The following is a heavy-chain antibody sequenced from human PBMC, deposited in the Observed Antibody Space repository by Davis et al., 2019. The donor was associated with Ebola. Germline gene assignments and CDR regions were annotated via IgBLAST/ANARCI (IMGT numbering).Heavy chain of an antibody. CDR1: GFTFSSYA. Sequence: GGSLRLSCAASGFTFSSYAMHWVRQAPGKGLEWVAVISYDGSNKYYADSVKGRFTISRDNSKNTLYLQMNSLRAEDTAVYYCARAQYYYGSGSYYPSHFDYWGQGTLVIVSS. J-gene: IGHJ4*02. D-gene: IGHD3-10*01. CDR3: ARAQYYYGSGSYYPSHFDY. CDR2: ISYDGSNK. V-gene: IGHV3-30-3*01.